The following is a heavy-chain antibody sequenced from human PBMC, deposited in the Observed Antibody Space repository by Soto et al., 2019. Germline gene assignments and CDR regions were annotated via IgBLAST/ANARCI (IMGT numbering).Heavy chain of an antibody. Sequence: EVQLVQSGAEVKKPGESLRISCNGSGYSFTSYWISWVRQMPGKGLEWMGRIDPSDSYTNYSPSFQGHVTISADKSISTAYVQGSSLKASDTAMYYCAGLQAAAGDNALTFDYWGQGTLVTVSS. D-gene: IGHD6-13*01. J-gene: IGHJ4*02. CDR1: GYSFTSYW. CDR3: AGLQAAAGDNALTFDY. CDR2: IDPSDSYT. V-gene: IGHV5-10-1*01.